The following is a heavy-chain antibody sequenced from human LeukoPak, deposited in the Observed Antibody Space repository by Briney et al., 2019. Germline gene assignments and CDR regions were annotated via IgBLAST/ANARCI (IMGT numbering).Heavy chain of an antibody. CDR2: INHSGST. J-gene: IGHJ4*02. CDR1: GGSFSGYY. CDR3: ARGGYYDSSGYRDFDY. V-gene: IGHV4-34*01. Sequence: PSETLSLTCAVYGGSFSGYYWSWIRQPPGKGLEWIGEINHSGSTNYNPSLKSRVTISVDTSKNQFSLKLSSVTAADTAVYYCARGGYYDSSGYRDFDYWGQGTLVTVSS. D-gene: IGHD3-22*01.